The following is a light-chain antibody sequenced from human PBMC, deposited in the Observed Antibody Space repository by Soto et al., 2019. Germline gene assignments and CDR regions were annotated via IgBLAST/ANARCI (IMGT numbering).Light chain of an antibody. Sequence: QSALTQPASLSGSPGQSITLSCTGTSSVIGNYNYVSWYQQHPGKAPKLLIYEVNHRASGVSDRFSGSKSVNTASLTISGLQAEDESDYYCTSYTVSRTLIFGGGTKLTVL. CDR3: TSYTVSRTLI. CDR2: EVN. CDR1: SSVIGNYNY. V-gene: IGLV2-14*01. J-gene: IGLJ2*01.